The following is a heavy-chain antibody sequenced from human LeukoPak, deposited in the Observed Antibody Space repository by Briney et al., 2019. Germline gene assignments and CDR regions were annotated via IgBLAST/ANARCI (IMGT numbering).Heavy chain of an antibody. Sequence: GGSLRLSCAASGFTFSSYAMSRVRQAPGKGLEWVSAISGSGGSTYYADSVKGRFTISRDNSKNTLYLQMNSLRAEDTAVYYCAKADSSGYIFDYWGQGTLVTVSS. CDR3: AKADSSGYIFDY. CDR2: ISGSGGST. V-gene: IGHV3-23*01. J-gene: IGHJ4*02. D-gene: IGHD3-22*01. CDR1: GFTFSSYA.